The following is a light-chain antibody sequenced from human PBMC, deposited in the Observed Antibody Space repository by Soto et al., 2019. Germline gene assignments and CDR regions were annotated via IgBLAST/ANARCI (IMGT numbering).Light chain of an antibody. Sequence: QSVLTQPPSVSGAPGQRVTISCTGSSSNIGAGYDVHWYQQLPGTAPKLLIYGNSNRPSGVPDRFSGSKSGTSASLAITGLQAEDEADYSCQSYDSSLSAPVVFGGGTKLTVL. J-gene: IGLJ2*01. CDR2: GNS. CDR1: SSNIGAGYD. V-gene: IGLV1-40*01. CDR3: QSYDSSLSAPVV.